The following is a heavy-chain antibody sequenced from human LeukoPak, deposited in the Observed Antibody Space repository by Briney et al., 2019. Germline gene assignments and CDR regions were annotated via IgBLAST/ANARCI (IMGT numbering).Heavy chain of an antibody. CDR2: INHSGST. Sequence: LETLSLTCAVYGGSFSGYYWSWIRQPPGKGLEWIGEINHSGSTNYNPSLKSRVTISLDTSKNQFSLRLSSVTAADTAVYYCARAGDSSGYGDYWGQGTLVTVSS. V-gene: IGHV4-34*01. CDR1: GGSFSGYY. D-gene: IGHD3-22*01. J-gene: IGHJ4*02. CDR3: ARAGDSSGYGDY.